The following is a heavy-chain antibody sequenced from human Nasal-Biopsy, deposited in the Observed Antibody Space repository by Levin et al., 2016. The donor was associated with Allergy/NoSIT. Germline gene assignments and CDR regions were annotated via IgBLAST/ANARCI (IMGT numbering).Heavy chain of an antibody. CDR3: ARDVGYCRGGSCYGNWFDP. J-gene: IGHJ5*02. Sequence: ASVKVSCKASGYTFTDYAVSWVRQAPGQGLEWMGWISAYNGNTHYAQNFQGRVTMTTDTSTSTAYMELRSLRSDDTAVYYCARDVGYCRGGSCYGNWFDPWGQGTLVTVSS. D-gene: IGHD2-15*01. CDR1: GYTFTDYA. CDR2: ISAYNGNT. V-gene: IGHV1-18*01.